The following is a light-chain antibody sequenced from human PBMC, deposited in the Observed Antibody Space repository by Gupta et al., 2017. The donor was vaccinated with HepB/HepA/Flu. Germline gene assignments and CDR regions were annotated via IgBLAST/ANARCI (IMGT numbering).Light chain of an antibody. CDR2: AAS. V-gene: IGKV1-27*01. J-gene: IGKJ1*01. CDR1: QGISNY. CDR3: QKYNSAPRT. Sequence: DIQMIQSPSSLSASVGDRVTITCRASQGISNYLAWYQQKPGKVPKLLIYAASTLQSGVPSLFSGSGSGKYFTLTISSLQPEDVATYFCQKYNSAPRTFGQGTKVEIK.